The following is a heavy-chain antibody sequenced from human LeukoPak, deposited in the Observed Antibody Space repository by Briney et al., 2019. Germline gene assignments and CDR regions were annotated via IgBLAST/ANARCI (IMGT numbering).Heavy chain of an antibody. CDR2: INQDGSTK. J-gene: IGHJ4*02. Sequence: GGSLRLSCAASGFTFSNVWMAWVRQAPGKGLEWVANINQDGSTKQYVDSVRGRFTISRDNAKNSVYLQMNSLRAEDTALYHCASDMSGSLDYWGQGTLVTVSS. D-gene: IGHD6-13*01. CDR3: ASDMSGSLDY. V-gene: IGHV3-7*01. CDR1: GFTFSNVW.